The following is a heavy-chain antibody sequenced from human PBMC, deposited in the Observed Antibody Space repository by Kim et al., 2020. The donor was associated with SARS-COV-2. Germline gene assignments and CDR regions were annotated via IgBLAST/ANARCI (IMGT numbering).Heavy chain of an antibody. J-gene: IGHJ5*02. V-gene: IGHV3-11*06. CDR1: GFTFSDYY. CDR2: INSSSSYT. CDR3: ARIGTLTRARSNWLDH. Sequence: GGSLRLSCAASGFTFSDYYMSWIRQAPGKGLEWVSYINSSSSYTNYADSVKGRFTISRDNAKNSLYLQMNSLRAEDMAVYYCARIGTLTRARSNWLDHWGQGTLVTVSS. D-gene: IGHD3-10*01.